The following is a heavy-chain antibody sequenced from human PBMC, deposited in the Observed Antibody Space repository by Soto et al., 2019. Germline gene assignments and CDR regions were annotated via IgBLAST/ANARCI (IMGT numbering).Heavy chain of an antibody. D-gene: IGHD5-12*01. CDR1: GFTFSTYA. Sequence: GGSLRLSCAASGFTFSTYAMSWVRQAPGKGLEWVSSIGGGDDDRYYADSVKGRFTISRDNARNTLYLQMDSLRAEDTAVYFCVRGYTGYGNFDYWGQGTLVTVSS. J-gene: IGHJ4*02. CDR3: VRGYTGYGNFDY. V-gene: IGHV3-23*01. CDR2: IGGGDDDR.